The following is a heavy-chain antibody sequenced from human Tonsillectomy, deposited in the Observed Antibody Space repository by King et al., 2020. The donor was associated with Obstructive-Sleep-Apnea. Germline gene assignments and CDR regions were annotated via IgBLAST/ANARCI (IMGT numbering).Heavy chain of an antibody. J-gene: IGHJ5*02. D-gene: IGHD3-22*01. CDR1: GFSFSSYT. CDR2: IGSSSGHI. V-gene: IGHV3-21*01. Sequence: VQLVESGGDLVKPGGSLRLSCAASGFSFSSYTINWVRQAPGKGLEWVSSIGSSSGHIFYADSVKGRFTISRDNAKNSVFLQMNTLRAEDTAIYFCARDPDDSAAYYFAAWGQGTLVTVSS. CDR3: ARDPDDSAAYYFAA.